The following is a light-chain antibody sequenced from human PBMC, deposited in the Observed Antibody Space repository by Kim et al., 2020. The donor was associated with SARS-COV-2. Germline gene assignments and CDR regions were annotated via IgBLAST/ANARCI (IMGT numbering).Light chain of an antibody. J-gene: IGKJ1*01. CDR2: GVS. CDR1: QSVSSN. CDR3: QQYNNWHRT. V-gene: IGKV3-15*01. Sequence: VSPGERATLSCRASQSVSSNLAWYQQKPGQAPRLLIYGVSTRATGVPARFSGSGSGTEFTLTISSLQSEDFAVYSCQQYNNWHRTFGQGTKVDIK.